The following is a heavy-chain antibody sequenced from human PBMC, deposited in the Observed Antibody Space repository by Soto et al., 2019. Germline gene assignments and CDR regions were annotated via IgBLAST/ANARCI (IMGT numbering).Heavy chain of an antibody. CDR2: ISAYNGNT. CDR1: GYTFTSYG. V-gene: IGHV1-18*01. Sequence: QVQLVQSGAEVKKPGASVKVSCKASGYTFTSYGISWVRQAPGQGLEWIGWISAYNGNTNYAQKLQGRVTMTTDTSTSTADMELRSLRSDDTAVYYCARDGVGYCISTSCLNWFDPWGQGTLVTVSS. J-gene: IGHJ5*02. CDR3: ARDGVGYCISTSCLNWFDP. D-gene: IGHD2-2*03.